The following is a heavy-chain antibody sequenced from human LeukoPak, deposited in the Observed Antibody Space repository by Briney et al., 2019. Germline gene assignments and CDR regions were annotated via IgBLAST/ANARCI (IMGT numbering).Heavy chain of an antibody. CDR2: IYYSGST. Sequence: SSETLSLTCTVSGGSISSYYWSWIRQPPGKGLEWIGYIYYSGSTNYNPSLKSRVTISVDTSKNQFSLKLSSVTAADTAVYYCASQDYGYYFDYWGQGTLVTVSS. V-gene: IGHV4-59*08. CDR1: GGSISSYY. J-gene: IGHJ4*02. CDR3: ASQDYGYYFDY. D-gene: IGHD4-17*01.